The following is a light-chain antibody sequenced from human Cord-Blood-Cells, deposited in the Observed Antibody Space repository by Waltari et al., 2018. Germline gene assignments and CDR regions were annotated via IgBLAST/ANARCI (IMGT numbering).Light chain of an antibody. CDR3: SSYTSSSTWV. Sequence: QSALTQPASVSGSPGQSITISCPGTSSDVGGFNYVSWYQQHPAKAPKLMIYDVSKRPSGVSNRFSGSKSGNTASLTISGLQAEDEADYYCSSYTSSSTWVFGGGTKLTVL. CDR2: DVS. J-gene: IGLJ3*02. V-gene: IGLV2-14*01. CDR1: SSDVGGFNY.